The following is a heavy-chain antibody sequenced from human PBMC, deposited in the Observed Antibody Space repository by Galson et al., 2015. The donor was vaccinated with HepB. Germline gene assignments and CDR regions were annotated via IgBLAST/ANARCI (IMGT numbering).Heavy chain of an antibody. V-gene: IGHV3-15*01. D-gene: IGHD3-10*01. CDR3: TEGQHSYQAPVLLWFGDPSFDY. J-gene: IGHJ4*02. CDR2: IKSKTDGGTT. Sequence: SLRLSCAASGFTFSNAWMSWVRQAPGKGLEWVGRIKSKTDGGTTDYAAPVKGRFTISRDDSKNTLYLQMNSLKTEDTAVYYCTEGQHSYQAPVLLWFGDPSFDYWGQGTLVTVSS. CDR1: GFTFSNAW.